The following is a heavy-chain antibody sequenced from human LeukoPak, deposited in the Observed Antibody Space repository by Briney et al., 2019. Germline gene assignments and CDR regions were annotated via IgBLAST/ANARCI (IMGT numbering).Heavy chain of an antibody. CDR3: AKGGGYSSSSGVDY. D-gene: IGHD6-6*01. Sequence: GGSLRLSCAASGFTFSTFAMIWVRQPPGKGLEWVSSIFPSGGEIHYADSVRGRFTISRDNSKNSLYLQMNSLRTEDTALYYCAKGGGYSSSSGVDYWGQGTLVTVSS. V-gene: IGHV3-43*02. CDR2: IFPSGGEI. J-gene: IGHJ4*02. CDR1: GFTFSTFA.